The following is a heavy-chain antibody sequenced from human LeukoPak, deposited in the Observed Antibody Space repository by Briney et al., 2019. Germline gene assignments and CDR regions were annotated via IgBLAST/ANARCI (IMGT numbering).Heavy chain of an antibody. CDR1: GGSISSYSFY. CDR2: IYYSGS. D-gene: IGHD3-16*01. J-gene: IGHJ4*02. CDR3: ARDEAGGEFDY. Sequence: SETLSLTCTVSGGSISSYSFYWGWVRQPPGKELGWIGSIYYSGSTISVDTSQNQFSLRVRSVTAADTAVYYCARDEAGGEFDYWGQGTLVTVSS. V-gene: IGHV4-39*07.